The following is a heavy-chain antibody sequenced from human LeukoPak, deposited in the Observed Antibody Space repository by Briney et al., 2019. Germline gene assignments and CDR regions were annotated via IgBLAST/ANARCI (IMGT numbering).Heavy chain of an antibody. CDR2: IYYSGST. D-gene: IGHD1-1*01. CDR3: ARYNWNGSFDY. CDR1: GGSISNYY. V-gene: IGHV4-59*01. J-gene: IGHJ4*02. Sequence: SETLSLTCTVSGGSISNYYWSWIRQPPGKGLEWIGYIYYSGSTNYNPSLKSRVTISVDTSKNQFSLKLSSVTAADTAVYYCARYNWNGSFDYWGREPWSPSPQ.